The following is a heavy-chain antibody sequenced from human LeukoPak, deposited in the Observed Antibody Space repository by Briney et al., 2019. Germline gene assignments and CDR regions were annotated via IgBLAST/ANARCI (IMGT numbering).Heavy chain of an antibody. Sequence: GGSLRLSCAASGFTFSSYAMSWVRQAPGKGLEWVSAISGSGGSTYYADSVKGRFTISRDNSKNTLYLQMNSLRAEDTAVYYCAKDLKGRGSGTYDYWGQGTLVTVSS. J-gene: IGHJ4*02. CDR2: ISGSGGST. D-gene: IGHD3-10*01. CDR1: GFTFSSYA. CDR3: AKDLKGRGSGTYDY. V-gene: IGHV3-23*01.